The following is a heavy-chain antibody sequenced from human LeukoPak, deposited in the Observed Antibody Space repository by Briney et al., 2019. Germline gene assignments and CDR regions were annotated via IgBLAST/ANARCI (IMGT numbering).Heavy chain of an antibody. D-gene: IGHD3-10*01. J-gene: IGHJ6*03. CDR3: AAMVRGVTTAYYYYYYMDV. V-gene: IGHV3-21*01. CDR2: ISSSSSYI. Sequence: SGGSLRLSCAASGFTFNSFAMNWVRQAPGKGLEWVSSISSSSSYIYYADSVKGRFTISRDNAKNSLYLQMNSLRAEDTAVYYCAAMVRGVTTAYYYYYYMDVWGKGTTVTVSS. CDR1: GFTFNSFA.